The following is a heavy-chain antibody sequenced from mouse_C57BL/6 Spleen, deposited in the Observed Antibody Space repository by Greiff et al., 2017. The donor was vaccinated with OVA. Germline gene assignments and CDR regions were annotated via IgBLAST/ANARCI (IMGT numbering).Heavy chain of an antibody. D-gene: IGHD1-1*01. CDR3: ARVTTVVATNFDV. Sequence: EVKLMESGGGLVKPGGSLKLSCAASGFTFSDYGMHWVRQAPEKGLEWVAYISSGSSTLYYADTVQGRFTISRDNAKNTLFLQMTSLRSEDTAMYYCARVTTVVATNFDVWGTGTTVTVSS. CDR1: GFTFSDYG. CDR2: ISSGSSTL. V-gene: IGHV5-17*01. J-gene: IGHJ1*03.